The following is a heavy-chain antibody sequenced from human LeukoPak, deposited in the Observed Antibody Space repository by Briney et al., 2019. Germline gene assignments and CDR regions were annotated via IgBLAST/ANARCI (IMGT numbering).Heavy chain of an antibody. J-gene: IGHJ6*03. Sequence: GGSLRLSCAASGFTFSCYAMSWVRQAPGKGLEWVSAISGSGGSTYYADSVKGRFTISRDNSKNTLYLQMNSLRAEDTAVYYCAKGHGEKGNWNCAGYYYYYMDVWGKGTTVTVSS. CDR3: AKGHGEKGNWNCAGYYYYYMDV. V-gene: IGHV3-23*01. CDR2: ISGSGGST. CDR1: GFTFSCYA. D-gene: IGHD1-7*01.